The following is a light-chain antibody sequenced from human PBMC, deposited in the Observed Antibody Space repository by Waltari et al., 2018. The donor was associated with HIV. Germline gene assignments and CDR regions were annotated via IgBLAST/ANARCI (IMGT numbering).Light chain of an antibody. J-gene: IGLJ1*01. CDR2: VGTGEIVG. Sequence: QPVLTQPPSASASLGASVTLTCTLNSDYSNYKVQWYQQKPGKRPRSVRRVGTGEIVGSKGDGIPDRFSVLGSGLNRYLTIKNIQEEDESDYYCGADHGSGSNFFYVFGTGTKVTVL. CDR1: SDYSNYK. V-gene: IGLV9-49*01. CDR3: GADHGSGSNFFYV.